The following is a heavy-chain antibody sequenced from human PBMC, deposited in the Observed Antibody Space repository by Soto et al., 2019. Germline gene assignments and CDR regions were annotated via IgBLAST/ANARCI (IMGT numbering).Heavy chain of an antibody. D-gene: IGHD4-4*01. Sequence: SVKVSCKASGGSFSNYAISWVRQAPGLGLEWMGKIVPISGTSHYAQKFQGRVTFTADESATTAYMELSSLRSEDTAVYYCAGDPGNSCYYYGMDAWGQGATVTVSS. J-gene: IGHJ6*02. CDR2: IVPISGTS. V-gene: IGHV1-69*13. CDR3: AGDPGNSCYYYGMDA. CDR1: GGSFSNYA.